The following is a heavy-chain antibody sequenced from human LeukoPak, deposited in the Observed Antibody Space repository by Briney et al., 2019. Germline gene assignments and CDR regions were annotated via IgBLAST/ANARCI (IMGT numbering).Heavy chain of an antibody. Sequence: PSETLSLTCTVSGGSMTTHHWNWIRQTPGKGLEWIGYVFDSGRTKENPSLKSRVTLSADTSKNQLSLRLSSVTAADTAVYYCTTIMCGNIYGYFDFWGQGILVTVSS. V-gene: IGHV4-59*11. CDR2: VFDSGRT. CDR3: TTIMCGNIYGYFDF. D-gene: IGHD5-18*01. J-gene: IGHJ4*02. CDR1: GGSMTTHH.